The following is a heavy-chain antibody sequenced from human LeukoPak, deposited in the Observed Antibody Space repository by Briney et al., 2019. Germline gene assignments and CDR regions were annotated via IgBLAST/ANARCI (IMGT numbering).Heavy chain of an antibody. D-gene: IGHD4-17*01. CDR3: ASPLYGDPKYYYYYYGMDV. Sequence: ASVKVSCKASGYTFTSYGISWVRQAPGQGLEWMGWISAYNGNTNYAQKLQGRVTMTTDTSTSTAYMELRSLRSDDTAMYYCASPLYGDPKYYYYYYGMDVWGQGTTVTVSS. J-gene: IGHJ6*02. V-gene: IGHV1-18*01. CDR1: GYTFTSYG. CDR2: ISAYNGNT.